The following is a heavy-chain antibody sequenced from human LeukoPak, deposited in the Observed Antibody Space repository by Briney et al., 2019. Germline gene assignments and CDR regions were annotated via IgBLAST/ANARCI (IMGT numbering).Heavy chain of an antibody. J-gene: IGHJ4*02. CDR2: IHYSGST. Sequence: SETLSVTYTVSGGTISSYYRHWIRQPPGKGLEWIGYIHYSGSTKYNPSLKSRVTISVDTSRNQFSLKLSSVTAADTAVYYCARWSSSGSAFDSWGQGTLVTVSS. D-gene: IGHD6-19*01. V-gene: IGHV4-59*08. CDR3: ARWSSSGSAFDS. CDR1: GGTISSYY.